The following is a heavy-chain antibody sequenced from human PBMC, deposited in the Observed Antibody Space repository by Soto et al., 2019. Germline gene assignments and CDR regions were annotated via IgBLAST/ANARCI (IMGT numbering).Heavy chain of an antibody. CDR3: ERLVATTWALDY. V-gene: IGHV3-23*01. D-gene: IGHD5-12*01. J-gene: IGHJ4*02. CDR2: ISGSGGST. CDR1: GFTFSSYA. Sequence: PGGSLRLSCAASGFTFSSYAMSWVRQAPGKGLEWVSAISGSGGSTYYADSVKGRFTISRDNSKNTLYLQMNSLRAEDTAVYYCERLVATTWALDYWGQGTLVTVSS.